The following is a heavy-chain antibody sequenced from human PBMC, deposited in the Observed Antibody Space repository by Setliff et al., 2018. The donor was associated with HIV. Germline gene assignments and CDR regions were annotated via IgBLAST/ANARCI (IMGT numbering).Heavy chain of an antibody. CDR2: ISDYNGDI. D-gene: IGHD6-6*01. CDR3: ARGAARGNSFDY. CDR1: GYTLTQYG. V-gene: IGHV1-18*01. J-gene: IGHJ4*02. Sequence: ASVKVSCKASGYTLTQYGFSWVRQAPGQGLELMGWISDYNGDINYAQKFQGRVTVTTDTSTSTAYMEVRSLRSDDTAVYYCARGAARGNSFDYWGQGTLGTVSS.